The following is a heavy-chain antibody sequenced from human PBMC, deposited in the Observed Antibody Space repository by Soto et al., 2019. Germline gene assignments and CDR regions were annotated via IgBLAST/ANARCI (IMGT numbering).Heavy chain of an antibody. CDR1: GYTFTNYG. V-gene: IGHV1-18*04. J-gene: IGHJ3*01. CDR3: ERGGWNYGPGPFDL. Sequence: QVQLVQSGTEVKTPGASVKVSCHASGYTFTNYGINWVRQAPGQGLEWMAWISAYKGKTHHAPFVQDKVTMPTDTSTRTAYMELTSLRSDDTAVYYCERGGWNYGPGPFDLWGQGTMVTVSS. CDR2: ISAYKGKT. D-gene: IGHD1-7*01.